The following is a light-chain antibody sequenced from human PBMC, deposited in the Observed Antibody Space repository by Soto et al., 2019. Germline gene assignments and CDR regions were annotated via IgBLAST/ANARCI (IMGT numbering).Light chain of an antibody. Sequence: DIQITQSPSSLSASVDDRVIITCRASQSISNHLNWYQQKPGKAPKLLIFAASSLQSRVPSRFSGSRSGPDFTLTICSLQPEDFATYYCQQSYSSPPTFGQGTKVDTK. CDR2: AAS. CDR1: QSISNH. V-gene: IGKV1-39*01. J-gene: IGKJ1*01. CDR3: QQSYSSPPT.